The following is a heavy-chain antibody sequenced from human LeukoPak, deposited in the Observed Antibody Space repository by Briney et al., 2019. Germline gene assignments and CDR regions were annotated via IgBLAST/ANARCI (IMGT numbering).Heavy chain of an antibody. Sequence: GGSLRLSCAASGFTVSRNYMTWVRQAPGKGLEWVSLLYAGGGTSYAASVKGRFSISRDNSKNTLYLQMHSLRAEDMAVYFCARDITITGTDHAFDIWGPGTMVTVSS. J-gene: IGHJ3*02. V-gene: IGHV3-66*01. D-gene: IGHD1-14*01. CDR3: ARDITITGTDHAFDI. CDR2: LYAGGGT. CDR1: GFTVSRNY.